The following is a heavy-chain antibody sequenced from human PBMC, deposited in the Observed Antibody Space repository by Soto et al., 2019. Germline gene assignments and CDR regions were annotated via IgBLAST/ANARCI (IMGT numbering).Heavy chain of an antibody. CDR1: GYTFTSCD. Sequence: ASVNVSCKASGYTFTSCDINWVRQATGQGLEWMGWMNPNSGNTGYAQKFQGRVTMTRNTSISTAYMELSSLRSEDTAVYYCARAALHQYYYYNYTDAWGKGTAVTVSS. J-gene: IGHJ6*03. D-gene: IGHD4-4*01. V-gene: IGHV1-8*01. CDR3: ARAALHQYYYYNYTDA. CDR2: MNPNSGNT.